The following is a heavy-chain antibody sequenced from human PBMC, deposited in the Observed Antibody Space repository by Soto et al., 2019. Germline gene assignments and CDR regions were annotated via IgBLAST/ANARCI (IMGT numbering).Heavy chain of an antibody. J-gene: IGHJ4*02. CDR3: AKTPLVTARPYYFDY. CDR2: ISYDGSNK. D-gene: IGHD2-21*02. CDR1: GFTLSSYG. V-gene: IGHV3-30*18. Sequence: GGSLRLSCAASGFTLSSYGMHWVRQAPGKGLEWVAVISYDGSNKYYADSVKGRFTISRDNSKNTLYLQMSSLRAEDTAVYYCAKTPLVTARPYYFDYWGQGTLVTVSS.